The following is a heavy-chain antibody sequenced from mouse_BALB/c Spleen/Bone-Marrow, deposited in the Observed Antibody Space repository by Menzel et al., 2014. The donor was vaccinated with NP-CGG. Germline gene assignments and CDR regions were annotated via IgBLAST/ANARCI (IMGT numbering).Heavy chain of an antibody. J-gene: IGHJ4*01. CDR2: IWSGGTT. CDR3: ARNPIRRNAMDY. D-gene: IGHD2-12*01. V-gene: IGHV2-2*02. CDR1: GFSLTSYG. Sequence: QVHLQQSGPGLVQPSQSLSITSTVSGFSLTSYGVHWVRQSPGKGLEWLGVIWSGGTTDYNAPFISRLSISKDNSKSQVFFKMNSLQANDTAIYYCARNPIRRNAMDYWDQATSVTIYS.